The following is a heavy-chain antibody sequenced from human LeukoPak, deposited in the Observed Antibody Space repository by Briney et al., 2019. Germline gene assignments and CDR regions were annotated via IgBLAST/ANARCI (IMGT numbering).Heavy chain of an antibody. J-gene: IGHJ5*02. D-gene: IGHD5-24*01. CDR3: ARTENDP. CDR2: INAKSGGT. V-gene: IGHV1-2*02. CDR1: GFTFTDYY. Sequence: ASVKVSCKASGFTFTDYYIHWVRQAPGQGLEWMGWINAKSGGTNYAQKFQGRVTMTRDTSTTTAYMELSGLRSDDTAAYYCARTENDPWGQGTLVTVSS.